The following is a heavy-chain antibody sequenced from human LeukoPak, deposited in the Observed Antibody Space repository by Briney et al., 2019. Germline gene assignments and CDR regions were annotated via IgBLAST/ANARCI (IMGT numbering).Heavy chain of an antibody. CDR1: GGSFSGYY. V-gene: IGHV4-34*01. CDR3: ARVSPSGSYYFDY. CDR2: INHSGST. J-gene: IGHJ4*02. D-gene: IGHD1-26*01. Sequence: SEILSLTCAVYGGSFSGYYWSWIRQPPGKGLEWIGEINHSGSTNYNPSLKSRVTISVDTSKNQFSLKLSSVTAADTAVYYCARVSPSGSYYFDYWGQGTLVTVSS.